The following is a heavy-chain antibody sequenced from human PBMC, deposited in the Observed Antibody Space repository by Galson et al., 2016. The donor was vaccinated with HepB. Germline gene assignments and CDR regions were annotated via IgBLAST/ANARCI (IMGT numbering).Heavy chain of an antibody. CDR2: LSTNGLSQ. Sequence: SLRLSCAASGFSVNTYAVNWVRQAPGKGLEWVAVLSTNGLSQHYADSVKGRFTISKDNSKNTLYLQMNSLRVEDTAIYYCAKDQGKLRYYDWLSYDAVDIWGQWTMVIVSS. V-gene: IGHV3-30-3*01. D-gene: IGHD3-9*01. CDR3: AKDQGKLRYYDWLSYDAVDI. CDR1: GFSVNTYA. J-gene: IGHJ3*02.